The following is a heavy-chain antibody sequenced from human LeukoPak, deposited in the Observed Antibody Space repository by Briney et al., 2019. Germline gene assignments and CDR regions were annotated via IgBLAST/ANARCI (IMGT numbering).Heavy chain of an antibody. CDR1: GGSFSGYY. D-gene: IGHD1-26*01. CDR3: ARARSSGSYYYYYYYGMDV. Sequence: SETLSLTCAVYGGSFSGYYWSWIRQPPGKGLEWIGKINHSGSTNYNPSLKSRVTISVDTSKNQFSLKLSSVTAADTAVYYCARARSSGSYYYYYYYGMDVWGQGTTVTVSS. CDR2: INHSGST. J-gene: IGHJ6*02. V-gene: IGHV4-34*01.